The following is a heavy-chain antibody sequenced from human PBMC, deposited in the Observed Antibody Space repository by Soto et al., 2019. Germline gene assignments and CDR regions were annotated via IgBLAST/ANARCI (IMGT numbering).Heavy chain of an antibody. CDR1: GYTFTAYF. CDR2: INPANGDS. D-gene: IGHD3-10*01. J-gene: IGHJ4*02. V-gene: IGHV1-46*03. CDR3: GREVSLGSGCYNY. Sequence: QVQLVQSGTEVKKPGASVMISCKTSGYTFTAYFMHWVRQAPGQGLEWIGRINPANGDSTCAQKFQGRASVIRDTSTSTVYLDLSSLTSEDTALYYCGREVSLGSGCYNYWGQGTLVTVSS.